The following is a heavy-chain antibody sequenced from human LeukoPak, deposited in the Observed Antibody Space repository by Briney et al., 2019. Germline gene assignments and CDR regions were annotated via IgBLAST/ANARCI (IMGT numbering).Heavy chain of an antibody. Sequence: GGSLRLSCAASGFTFSSYGMSWVRQAPGKGLEWVSAISGSGGSTYYADSVKGRFTISRDNSKNTLYLQMNSLRAEDTAVYYCAKSPLMQGLWEPFDIWGQGTMVTVSS. CDR3: AKSPLMQGLWEPFDI. CDR1: GFTFSSYG. J-gene: IGHJ3*02. D-gene: IGHD1-14*01. CDR2: ISGSGGST. V-gene: IGHV3-23*01.